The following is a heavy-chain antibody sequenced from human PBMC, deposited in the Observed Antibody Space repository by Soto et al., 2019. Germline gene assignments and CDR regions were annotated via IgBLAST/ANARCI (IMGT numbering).Heavy chain of an antibody. Sequence: QVQLVQSGAEVKKPGASVKLSCRTSGYTFTHYYIHWVRQAPGQGLEWLGIINPASGSTIYAQEFQGRVTLTMDTSTPTVYMELSGLTAEDTAIFFCARDLAAGGHWGPGTLVTVSS. J-gene: IGHJ4*02. CDR2: INPASGST. V-gene: IGHV1-46*03. CDR1: GYTFTHYY. D-gene: IGHD6-13*01. CDR3: ARDLAAGGH.